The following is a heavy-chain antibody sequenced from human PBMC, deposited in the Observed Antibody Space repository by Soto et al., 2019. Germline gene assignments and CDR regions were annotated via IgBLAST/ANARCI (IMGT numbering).Heavy chain of an antibody. CDR1: GYTFTSYG. V-gene: IGHV1-18*01. D-gene: IGHD2-8*01. CDR2: ISAYNGNT. J-gene: IGHJ3*02. CDR3: ATQYCTNGVCYTGLAFDI. Sequence: ASVKVSCKASGYTFTSYGISWVRQAPGQGLEWMGWISAYNGNTNYAQKLQGRVTMTTDTSTSTAYMELRSLRSDDTAVYYCATQYCTNGVCYTGLAFDIWGQGTMVTVSS.